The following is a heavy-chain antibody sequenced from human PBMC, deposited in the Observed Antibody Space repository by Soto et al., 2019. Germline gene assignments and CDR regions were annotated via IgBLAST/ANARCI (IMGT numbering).Heavy chain of an antibody. J-gene: IGHJ4*02. CDR2: IVPIVGTT. D-gene: IGHD5-12*01. V-gene: IGHV1-69*12. CDR1: GGTFSSYA. Sequence: QVQLVQSGAEVRQPASSVKVSCKTSGGTFSSYAISWVRQAPGQGLEWMGGIVPIVGTTTYAQKFQGRVTITADVATSTAYMQLGRLRSGDTAVYYCVRVVAIPGYPDHWGQGTLVTVSS. CDR3: VRVVAIPGYPDH.